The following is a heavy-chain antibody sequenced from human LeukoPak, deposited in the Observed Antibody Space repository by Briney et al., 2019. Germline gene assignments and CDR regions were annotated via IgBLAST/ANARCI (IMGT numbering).Heavy chain of an antibody. Sequence: SETLSLTCSVSGGSVSLSNYYWTWIRLPPGKGLEWIGGIYSSGSTNYIPSLKSRVTFSVDTSKNQFSLTLNSVTAADTAVYYCSSLRGLNVWGQGTLVTVSS. J-gene: IGHJ4*02. CDR3: SSLRGLNV. CDR2: IYSSGST. V-gene: IGHV4-39*03. D-gene: IGHD3-10*01. CDR1: GGSVSLSNYY.